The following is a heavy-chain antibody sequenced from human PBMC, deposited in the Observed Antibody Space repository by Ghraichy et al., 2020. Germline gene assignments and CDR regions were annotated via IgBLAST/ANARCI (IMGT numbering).Heavy chain of an antibody. V-gene: IGHV4-59*01. J-gene: IGHJ6*02. D-gene: IGHD3-22*01. CDR3: ARDKDYYDSSGYSKHYYGMDV. CDR1: GGSISSYY. CDR2: IYYSGST. Sequence: SETLSLTCTVSGGSISSYYWSWIQQPPGKGLEWIGYIYYSGSTNYNPSLKSRVTISVDTSKNQFSLKLSSVTAADTAVYYCARDKDYYDSSGYSKHYYGMDVWGQGTTVTVSS.